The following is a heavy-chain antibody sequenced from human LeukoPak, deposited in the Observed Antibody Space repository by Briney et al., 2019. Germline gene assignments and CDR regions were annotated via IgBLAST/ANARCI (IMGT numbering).Heavy chain of an antibody. CDR2: IYYTGST. CDR1: GGSISTGGYY. V-gene: IGHV4-31*03. D-gene: IGHD1-26*01. J-gene: IGHJ5*02. CDR3: VRQSEVGTTDP. Sequence: SETLSLTCTVSGGSISTGGYYWSWIRQNPGKGLEWIGYIYYTGSTYYNPSLKSRVTISVDTSKNQFSLKLTSVTAADTAVYYCVRQSEVGTTDPWGQGTLVTVSS.